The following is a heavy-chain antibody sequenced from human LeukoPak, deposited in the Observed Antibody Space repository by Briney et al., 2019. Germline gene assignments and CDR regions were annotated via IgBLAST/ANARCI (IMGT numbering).Heavy chain of an antibody. D-gene: IGHD1/OR15-1a*01. V-gene: IGHV3-64*01. CDR2: ISPNGDDT. Sequence: PGGALELSFSGSGFHFGDYSMHWVRPAPGKGLECVSSISPNGDDTFHANSVKGRFIISRDNSKNTLYLEMASLSAEDMAVYYCGRGRFHEHIDYWGLGTLVTVSS. J-gene: IGHJ4*02. CDR1: GFHFGDYS. CDR3: GRGRFHEHIDY.